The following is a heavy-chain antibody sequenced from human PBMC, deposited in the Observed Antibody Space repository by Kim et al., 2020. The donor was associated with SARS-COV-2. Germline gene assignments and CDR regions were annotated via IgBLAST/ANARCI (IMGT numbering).Heavy chain of an antibody. CDR1: GYTFSNYA. CDR3: ARGGGPGLGY. CDR2: IIGGNGNT. V-gene: IGHV1-3*01. J-gene: IGHJ4*02. D-gene: IGHD2-15*01. Sequence: ASVKVSCKASGYTFSNYAIHWVRQAPGQRLACMGWIIGGNGNTYYSPKFQGRVTFTRDTSATTAYMELSSLRSEDTAVYYCARGGGPGLGYWGQGTLVTVSS.